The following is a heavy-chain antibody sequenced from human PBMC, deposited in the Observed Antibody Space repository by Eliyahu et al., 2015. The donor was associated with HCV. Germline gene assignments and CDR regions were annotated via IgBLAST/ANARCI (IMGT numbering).Heavy chain of an antibody. CDR2: ISWNSGSI. CDR3: AKDRISLGDSIYYFDY. J-gene: IGHJ4*02. Sequence: WAWXAPXKRLESVLGISWNSGSIGYADSVKGRFTISRDNAKNSLYLXMNSLRAEDTALYYCAKDRISLGDSIYYFDYWGQGTLVTVSS. V-gene: IGHV3-9*01. D-gene: IGHD4-17*01.